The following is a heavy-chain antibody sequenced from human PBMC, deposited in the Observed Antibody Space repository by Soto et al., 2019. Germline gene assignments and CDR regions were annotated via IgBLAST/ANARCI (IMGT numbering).Heavy chain of an antibody. CDR3: GKDGDTSSRAFDY. V-gene: IGHV3-23*01. J-gene: IGHJ4*02. CDR2: ISGSGGTT. CDR1: GFTFSSYA. D-gene: IGHD5-18*01. Sequence: EVQLLESGGGLAQPGGSLRLSCAASGFTFSSYAMSWVRQAPGKGMEWVSAISGSGGTTYYGDSVKGRFTISRDNSKNTLYLQMNSLRAEDTALYYCGKDGDTSSRAFDYWGQGTLGSVAS.